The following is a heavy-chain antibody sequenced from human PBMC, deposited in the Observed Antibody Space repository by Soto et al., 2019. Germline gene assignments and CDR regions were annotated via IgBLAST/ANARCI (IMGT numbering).Heavy chain of an antibody. CDR1: GFSLTTSGVG. J-gene: IGHJ4*02. D-gene: IGHD3-3*01. Sequence: QITLNESGPTQVKPRQTLTLTCTFSGFSLTTSGVGVGWIRQSPGKAPEWLALIYWDDDKRYSPSPKSRLSITKDTSKDQVVMTMADLDHADTATYYCAHRVLRTVFGLVTTTAIYFDFWGQGTPVAVSS. V-gene: IGHV2-5*02. CDR2: IYWDDDK. CDR3: AHRVLRTVFGLVTTTAIYFDF.